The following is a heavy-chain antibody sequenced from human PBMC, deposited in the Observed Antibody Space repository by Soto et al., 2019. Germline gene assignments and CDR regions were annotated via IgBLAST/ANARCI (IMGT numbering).Heavy chain of an antibody. Sequence: QVQLVQSGAEVKKPGASVKVSCKASGYTFTSYGISWVRQAPGQGLEWMGWISAYNGNTNYAQKLQGRVTMTTDTSTSTAYKELSTLRSDDTTVYYCARDWGVALMGAGLDAWGQGTLVTVSS. CDR3: ARDWGVALMGAGLDA. V-gene: IGHV1-18*01. CDR2: ISAYNGNT. J-gene: IGHJ5*02. CDR1: GYTFTSYG. D-gene: IGHD1-26*01.